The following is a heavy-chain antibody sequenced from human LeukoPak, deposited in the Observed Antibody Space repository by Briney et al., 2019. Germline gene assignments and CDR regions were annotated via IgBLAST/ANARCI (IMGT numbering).Heavy chain of an antibody. CDR2: INPGGANT. CDR3: ARIRDGYNDAYDI. D-gene: IGHD5-24*01. J-gene: IGHJ3*02. CDR1: GYTFTNYY. V-gene: IGHV1-46*01. Sequence: ASVKVSCKASGYTFTNYYIDWVRQTPGQGLEWMVLINPGGANTNYAQNFQGRLTMTRDTSTSTVYMELSSLRSADTAIYYCARIRDGYNDAYDIWGQATVVTVPS.